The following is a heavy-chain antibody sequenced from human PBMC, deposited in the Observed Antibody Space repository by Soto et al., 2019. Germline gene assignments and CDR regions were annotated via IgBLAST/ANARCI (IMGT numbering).Heavy chain of an antibody. V-gene: IGHV3-48*02. CDR2: ITSDSSTI. CDR1: GFTFSSYS. Sequence: EVQLVESGGGLVQPGGSLRLSCAASGFTFSSYSINWVRQAPGKGLEWFSYITSDSSTISYADSVKGRFTVSRDNAKNSLYLQMNSLRDEDTAVYYCARVCRGVYGMDVWGQGTSVTVSS. D-gene: IGHD2-8*01. CDR3: ARVCRGVYGMDV. J-gene: IGHJ6*02.